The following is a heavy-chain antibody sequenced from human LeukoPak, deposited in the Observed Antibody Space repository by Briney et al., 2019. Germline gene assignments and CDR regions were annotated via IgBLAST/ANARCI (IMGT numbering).Heavy chain of an antibody. V-gene: IGHV3-48*01. CDR3: ARDSPYYYDSSGPRDY. J-gene: IGHJ4*02. D-gene: IGHD3-22*01. CDR1: GFTFSSYS. CDR2: ISSSIITI. Sequence: GGSLRLSCAASGFTFSSYSMNWVRQAPGKGLEWVSFISSSIITIYYADSVKGRFGISRDNAKNSLYLQMNSLRAEDTAVYYCARDSPYYYDSSGPRDYWGQGTLVTVSS.